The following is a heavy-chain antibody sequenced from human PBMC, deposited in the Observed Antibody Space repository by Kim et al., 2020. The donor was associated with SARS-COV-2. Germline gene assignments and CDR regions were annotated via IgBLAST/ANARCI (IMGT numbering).Heavy chain of an antibody. D-gene: IGHD6-13*01. V-gene: IGHV1-69*13. J-gene: IGHJ4*02. CDR3: ARGPIAAAPADY. CDR2: IIPIFGTA. CDR1: GGTFSSYA. Sequence: SVKVSCKASGGTFSSYAISWVRQAPGQGLEWMGGIIPIFGTANYAQKFQGRVTITADESTSTAYMELSSLRSEDTAVYYCARGPIAAAPADYWGQGTLVTVSS.